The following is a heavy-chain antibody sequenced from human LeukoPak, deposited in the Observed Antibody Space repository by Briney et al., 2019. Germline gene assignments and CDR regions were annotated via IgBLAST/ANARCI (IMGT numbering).Heavy chain of an antibody. CDR3: ARDLQSSGNSGAAY. CDR1: GYTFTSYY. CDR2: INPSVGST. J-gene: IGHJ4*02. V-gene: IGHV1-46*01. D-gene: IGHD4-23*01. Sequence: ASVKVSCKASGYTFTSYYMHWVRQAPGQGLEWMGIINPSVGSTSYAQKFQGRVTVTIDTSTSSVYMELSSLTSEDTAVYYCARDLQSSGNSGAAYWGQGTLVTVSS.